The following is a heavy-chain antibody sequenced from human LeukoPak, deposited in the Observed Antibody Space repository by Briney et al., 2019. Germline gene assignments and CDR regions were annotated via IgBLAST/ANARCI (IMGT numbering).Heavy chain of an antibody. CDR1: GGTFSSYA. CDR3: ARDQRSGSYYPWFDP. J-gene: IGHJ5*02. D-gene: IGHD3-10*01. CDR2: IIPILGIA. V-gene: IGHV1-69*04. Sequence: GASVKVSCKASGGTFSSYAISWVRQAPGQGLEWMGRIIPILGIANYAQKFQGRVTITTDKSTSTAYMELSSLRSEDTAVYYCARDQRSGSYYPWFDPWGQGTLVTVSS.